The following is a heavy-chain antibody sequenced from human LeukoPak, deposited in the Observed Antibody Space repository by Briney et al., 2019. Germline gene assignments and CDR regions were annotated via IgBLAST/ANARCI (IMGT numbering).Heavy chain of an antibody. J-gene: IGHJ4*02. D-gene: IGHD2-15*01. CDR2: IAYDSSNT. CDR1: AFTFSDHS. Sequence: GGSLRLSCAASAFTFSDHSMHWVRQAPGKGLEWVSSIAYDSSNTYYADSVKGRFTISRDNSKNTLYLQLSSLRIEDTAVYYCARDAPTGGVVVVAAIDYWGQGTLVTVSS. V-gene: IGHV3-30-3*01. CDR3: ARDAPTGGVVVVAAIDY.